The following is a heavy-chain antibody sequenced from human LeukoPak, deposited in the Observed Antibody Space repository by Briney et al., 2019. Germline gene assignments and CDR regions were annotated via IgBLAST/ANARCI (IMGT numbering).Heavy chain of an antibody. D-gene: IGHD2-15*01. CDR3: ARDGILSFDP. Sequence: SETLSLTCTVSGGSISSSSYYWGWIRQPPGKGLEWIGSIYYSGSTYYNPSLKSRVTISVDTSKNQFSLKLSSVTAADTAVYYCARDGILSFDPWGQGTLVTVSS. J-gene: IGHJ5*02. CDR2: IYYSGST. CDR1: GGSISSSSYY. V-gene: IGHV4-39*07.